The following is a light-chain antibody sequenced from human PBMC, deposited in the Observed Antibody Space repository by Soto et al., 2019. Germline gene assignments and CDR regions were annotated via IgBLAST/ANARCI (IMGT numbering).Light chain of an antibody. J-gene: IGKJ1*01. Sequence: IVITQAPYSLAVSLGERATINCKSSQSVLYSSNNKNYLAWYLQKPGQSPQLLIYLGSNRASGVPDRFSGSGSGTDFTLRISRVEAEDVGVYYCMQALQTPPTFGQGTKVDIK. CDR3: MQALQTPPT. CDR2: LGS. V-gene: IGKV2-28*01. CDR1: QSVLYSSNNKNY.